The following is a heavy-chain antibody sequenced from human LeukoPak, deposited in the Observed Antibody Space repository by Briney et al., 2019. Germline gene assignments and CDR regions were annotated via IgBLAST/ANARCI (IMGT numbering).Heavy chain of an antibody. CDR2: ISWNGGSI. J-gene: IGHJ6*02. CDR1: GFNFSDYA. Sequence: GGSLRLSCVATGFNFSDYAMHWVRQVPGTGLEWVSCISWNGGSIAYADSVKGRFTISRDNAKHSLHLEMSSLRAEDTALYYCAKDLGYRKYYFYYGMDVWGQGTTVTVSS. V-gene: IGHV3-9*01. D-gene: IGHD1-14*01. CDR3: AKDLGYRKYYFYYGMDV.